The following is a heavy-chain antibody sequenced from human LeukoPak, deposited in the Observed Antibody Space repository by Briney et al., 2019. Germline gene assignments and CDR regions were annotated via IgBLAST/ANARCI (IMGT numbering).Heavy chain of an antibody. Sequence: ASVKVSCKASGYTFTDYYIHWVRQAPGQGLEWMGWINPKTGDTKYALRFQGKLTMTRDTSISTAYMELSRLRSDDTAVYYCARSSGAQLIDYWGQGTLVTVSS. J-gene: IGHJ4*02. CDR3: ARSSGAQLIDY. CDR1: GYTFTDYY. D-gene: IGHD5-18*01. CDR2: INPKTGDT. V-gene: IGHV1-2*02.